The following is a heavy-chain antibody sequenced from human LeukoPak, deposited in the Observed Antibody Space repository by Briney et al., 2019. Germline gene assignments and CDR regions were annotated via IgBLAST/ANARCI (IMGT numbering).Heavy chain of an antibody. Sequence: GGSLRLSCAASGFTFSSYGMHWVRQAPGKGLEWVAVISYDGSNKFYADSVKGRFTISRDNSKNTLYLQMNSLRAEDTAVYYCARQYDSSGYSAFDIWGQGTMVAVSS. CDR1: GFTFSSYG. CDR2: ISYDGSNK. D-gene: IGHD3-22*01. CDR3: ARQYDSSGYSAFDI. J-gene: IGHJ3*02. V-gene: IGHV3-30*03.